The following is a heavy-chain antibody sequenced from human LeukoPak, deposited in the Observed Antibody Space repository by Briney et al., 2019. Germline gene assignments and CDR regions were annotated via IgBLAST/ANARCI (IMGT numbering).Heavy chain of an antibody. CDR2: INHSGST. J-gene: IGHJ4*02. V-gene: IGHV4-34*01. D-gene: IGHD6-13*01. Sequence: KPSETLSLTCAVYGGSFSGYYWSWIRQPPGKGLEWIGEINHSGSTNYNPSLKSRVTISVDTSKNQFSLKLSSVTAADTAVYYCARRPGRGIAAAGTLDYWGQGTLVTVSS. CDR1: GGSFSGYY. CDR3: ARRPGRGIAAAGTLDY.